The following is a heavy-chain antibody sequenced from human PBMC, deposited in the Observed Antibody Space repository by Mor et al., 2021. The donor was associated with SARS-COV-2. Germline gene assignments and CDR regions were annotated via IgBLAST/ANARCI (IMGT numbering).Heavy chain of an antibody. D-gene: IGHD2-15*01. V-gene: IGHV3-30*18. CDR3: ANSVTCSGGSCYLSYYY. J-gene: IGHJ6*01. Sequence: APGKGLEWVAVISYDGSNKYYADSVKGRFTISRDNSKNTLYLQMNSLRAEDTAVYYCANSVTCSGGSCYLSYYY. CDR2: ISYDGSNK.